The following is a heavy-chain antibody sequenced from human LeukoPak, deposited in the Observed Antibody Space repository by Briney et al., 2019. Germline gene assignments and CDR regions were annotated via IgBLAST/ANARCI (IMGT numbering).Heavy chain of an antibody. D-gene: IGHD6-19*01. Sequence: AETVSLICTVSGGSIGSYYSNWIRQAPGKGLEWIGYIQYSGSTNHNSSLKSRVTMSVDTSRNQYSLKLSSVTAADTAVYYCARDGVAGGFDYWGEG. J-gene: IGHJ4*02. CDR2: IQYSGST. V-gene: IGHV4-59*01. CDR1: GGSIGSYY. CDR3: ARDGVAGGFDY.